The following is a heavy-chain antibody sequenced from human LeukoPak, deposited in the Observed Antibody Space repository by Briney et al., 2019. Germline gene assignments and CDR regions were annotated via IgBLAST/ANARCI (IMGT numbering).Heavy chain of an antibody. Sequence: SETLSLTCTVSGGSISSGGYYWSWIRQHPGKGLEWIGYIYYSGSTYYNPSLKSRVTISVDTSKNQFSLKLSSVTAADTAVYYCARVRANPAAMPYNWFDPWGQGTLVTASS. V-gene: IGHV4-31*03. CDR3: ARVRANPAAMPYNWFDP. CDR2: IYYSGST. J-gene: IGHJ5*02. D-gene: IGHD2-2*01. CDR1: GGSISSGGYY.